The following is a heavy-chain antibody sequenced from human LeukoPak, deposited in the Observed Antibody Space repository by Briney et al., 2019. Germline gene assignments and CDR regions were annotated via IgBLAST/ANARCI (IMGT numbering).Heavy chain of an antibody. J-gene: IGHJ2*01. V-gene: IGHV3-66*02. CDR1: GLTVSADS. Sequence: GGSLRLSCAGSGLTVSADSMSWVRQAPGKGLEWVSIIQGGGGKYYAESVQGRFSVSRDNSKNILLLQMNSLRTKDTAVYYCARLRSGNPRLRYFDLWGRGTLVTVSS. CDR2: IQGGGGK. D-gene: IGHD1-26*01. CDR3: ARLRSGNPRLRYFDL.